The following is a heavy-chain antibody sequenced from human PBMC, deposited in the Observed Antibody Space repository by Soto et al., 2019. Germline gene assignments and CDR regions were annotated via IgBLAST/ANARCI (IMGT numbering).Heavy chain of an antibody. Sequence: SETLSLTCTVSGGSISSYYWSWIRQPPGKGLEWIGYIYYSGSTNYNPSLKSRVTISVDTSKNQFSLKLSSVTAADTAVYYCARGDGYNYPHYYYYGMDVWGQGTTVTVSS. V-gene: IGHV4-59*01. CDR1: GGSISSYY. CDR2: IYYSGST. J-gene: IGHJ6*02. D-gene: IGHD5-12*01. CDR3: ARGDGYNYPHYYYYGMDV.